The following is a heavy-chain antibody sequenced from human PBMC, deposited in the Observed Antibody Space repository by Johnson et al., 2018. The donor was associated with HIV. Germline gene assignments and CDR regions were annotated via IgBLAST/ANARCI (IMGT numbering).Heavy chain of an antibody. Sequence: VQLVESGGGVVRPGGSLRLSCAASGFTFDDYGMSWVRQAPGKGLEWVANIKQDGSEKYYVDSVKGRFTISRDNAKNSLYLQMNSLRAEDTAVYYCARRDTYYYDSTPGAFDIWGQGTMVTVSS. D-gene: IGHD3-22*01. CDR2: IKQDGSEK. CDR3: ARRDTYYYDSTPGAFDI. CDR1: GFTFDDYG. V-gene: IGHV3-7*05. J-gene: IGHJ3*02.